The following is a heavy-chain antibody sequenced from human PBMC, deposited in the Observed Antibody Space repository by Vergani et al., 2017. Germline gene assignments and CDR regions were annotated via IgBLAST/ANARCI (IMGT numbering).Heavy chain of an antibody. Sequence: QVQLQQWGGGLLKPSETLSLTCVVNGGSFTSYHWTWIRQLPGEGLEWVGDIDHTGRPDYNPSLKSRLAMSEDKFRNQFSLTLNSVTATDTAIYFCARVNTETNSHLYSSYYMDVWSQGTAVAVSS. J-gene: IGHJ6*03. V-gene: IGHV4-34*01. CDR3: ARVNTETNSHLYSSYYMDV. CDR2: IDHTGRP. CDR1: GGSFTSYH. D-gene: IGHD4-11*01.